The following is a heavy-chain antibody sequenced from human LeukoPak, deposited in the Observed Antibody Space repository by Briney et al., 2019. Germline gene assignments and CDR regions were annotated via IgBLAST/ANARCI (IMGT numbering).Heavy chain of an antibody. V-gene: IGHV3-23*01. CDR3: VKDRVDGSGSQFGS. CDR1: GFTFSSYG. D-gene: IGHD3-10*01. J-gene: IGHJ5*02. Sequence: GGSLILSCAASGFTFSSYGKMWFGQAPGGGVEWFSSIIGSGAMTYYAHSVKGRFTISRDNAMDTLYLQMNNLRADDTAVYYCVKDRVDGSGSQFGSWGQGSLVIVSS. CDR2: IIGSGAMT.